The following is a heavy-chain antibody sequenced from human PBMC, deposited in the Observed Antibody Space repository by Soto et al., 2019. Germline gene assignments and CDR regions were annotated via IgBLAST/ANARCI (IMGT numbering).Heavy chain of an antibody. CDR3: ARVTYYDILTGYPAPGATDYYYYMDV. J-gene: IGHJ6*03. CDR1: GYSFTSYW. V-gene: IGHV5-51*01. D-gene: IGHD3-9*01. CDR2: IYPGDSDT. Sequence: GESLKISCKGSGYSFTSYWIGWVRQMPGKGLECMGIIYPGDSDTRYSPSFQGQVTISADKSISTAYLQWSSLKASDTAMYYCARVTYYDILTGYPAPGATDYYYYMDVWGKGTTVTVSS.